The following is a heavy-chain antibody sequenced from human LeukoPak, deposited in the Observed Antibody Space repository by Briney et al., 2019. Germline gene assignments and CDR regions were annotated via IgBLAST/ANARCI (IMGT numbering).Heavy chain of an antibody. J-gene: IGHJ6*03. CDR2: INHSGST. CDR1: GGSFSGYY. D-gene: IGHD6-13*01. CDR3: ARLAAAGTWNYYYYMDV. Sequence: PSETLSLTCAVYGGSFSGYYWSWIRQPPGKGLEWIGEINHSGSTNYNPSLKSRVTISVDTSKNQFSLKLSSVTAADTAVYYCARLAAAGTWNYYYYMDVWGKGTTVTVSS. V-gene: IGHV4-34*01.